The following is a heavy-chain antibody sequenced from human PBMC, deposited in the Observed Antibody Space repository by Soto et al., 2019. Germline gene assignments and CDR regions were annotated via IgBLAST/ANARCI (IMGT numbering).Heavy chain of an antibody. J-gene: IGHJ4*02. V-gene: IGHV3-23*01. D-gene: IGHD5-18*01. CDR3: AKMDSYGSLAPY. CDR1: GFSFACYA. Sequence: GEPLRLSCAASGFSFACYALTGVRLAPGKGLEWVASISVGGGSTYYADSVKGRFTISRDNSKNTLYLQMNSLRAEDTAVYYCAKMDSYGSLAPYWGQGTLVTVSS. CDR2: ISVGGGST.